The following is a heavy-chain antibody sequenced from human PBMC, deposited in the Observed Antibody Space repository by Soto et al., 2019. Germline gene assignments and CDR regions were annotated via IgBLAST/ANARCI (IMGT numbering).Heavy chain of an antibody. CDR1: GGTFSSYA. CDR2: IIPISDTT. V-gene: IGHV1-69*01. Sequence: QVQLVQSGAEVKKPGSSVKVSCKASGGTFSSYAISWVRQAPGQGLEWMGGIIPISDTTNYAQKFQGRVTSTADESTSTGYMEPSSLRSEDTAVYYCARSQGSSTSLEIYYYYYDGMDVWGQGTTVTVSS. J-gene: IGHJ6*02. D-gene: IGHD2-2*01. CDR3: ARSQGSSTSLEIYYYYYDGMDV.